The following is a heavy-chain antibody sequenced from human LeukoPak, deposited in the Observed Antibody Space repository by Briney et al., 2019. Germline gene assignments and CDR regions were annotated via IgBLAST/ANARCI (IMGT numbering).Heavy chain of an antibody. CDR1: GYTFTGYY. D-gene: IGHD6-13*01. V-gene: IGHV1-2*02. CDR2: INPNSGGT. Sequence: ASVKVSCKASGYTFTGYYMHWVRQAPGQGLEWMGWINPNSGGTNYAQKFQGRVTMTRDTSISTAYMELSRLRSDDTAVYYCARVWYPDYYHYMDVWGKGTTVTVSS. J-gene: IGHJ6*03. CDR3: ARVWYPDYYHYMDV.